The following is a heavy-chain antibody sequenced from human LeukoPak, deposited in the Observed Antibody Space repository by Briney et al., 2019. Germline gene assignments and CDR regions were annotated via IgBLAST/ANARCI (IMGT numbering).Heavy chain of an antibody. CDR2: VDHTGST. CDR3: ARGRVSSSTWYSTYYYYFYMDV. CDR1: DDSITMYY. D-gene: IGHD1-1*01. J-gene: IGHJ6*03. Sequence: SETLSLTCSVSDDSITMYYWTWIRQPPGKGLEWIGYVDHTGSTNFNPSLNGRVSISRDTTKKLFSLRLRSVTAADTAVYFCARGRVSSSTWYSTYYYYFYMDVWGKGTKVTVSS. V-gene: IGHV4-59*01.